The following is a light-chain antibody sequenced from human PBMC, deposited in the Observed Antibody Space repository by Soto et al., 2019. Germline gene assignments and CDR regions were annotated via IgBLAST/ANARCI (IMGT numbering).Light chain of an antibody. Sequence: DIVLTQSPATLSLSPGERATLTCRASQSVSSFLAWYQQKPGQALRLLIYGASIRATGIPARFSGSGSGTDFTLTISSLEPEDFAVYYCQQRSNWPPWTFGQGTKV. CDR2: GAS. CDR1: QSVSSF. V-gene: IGKV3-11*01. CDR3: QQRSNWPPWT. J-gene: IGKJ1*01.